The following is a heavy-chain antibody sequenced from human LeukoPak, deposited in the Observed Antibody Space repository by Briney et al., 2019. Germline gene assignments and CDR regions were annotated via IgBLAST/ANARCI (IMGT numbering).Heavy chain of an antibody. CDR3: AKDVRQGDCSSTSCYNGRWFDP. V-gene: IGHV3-23*01. CDR1: GFTFSSYA. J-gene: IGHJ5*02. Sequence: GGSLRLSCAASGFTFSSYAMSWVRQAPGKGLEWVSAISGSGGSTYYADSVKGRFTISRDNSKNTLYLQMNSLRAEDTAVYYCAKDVRQGDCSSTSCYNGRWFDPWGQGTLVTVSS. CDR2: ISGSGGST. D-gene: IGHD2-2*02.